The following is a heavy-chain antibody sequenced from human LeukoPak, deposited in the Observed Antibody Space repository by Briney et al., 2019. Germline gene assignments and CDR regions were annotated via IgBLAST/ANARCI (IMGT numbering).Heavy chain of an antibody. CDR1: GFTFSSYS. CDR2: ISSSSSTI. V-gene: IGHV3-48*02. Sequence: AGGSLRLSCAASGFTFSSYSMNWVRQAPGKGLEWVSYISSSSSTIYYADSVKGRFTISRDNAKNSLYLQMNSLRDEDTAVYYCARLYYYDSSGYYYWDYWGQGTLVTVSS. CDR3: ARLYYYDSSGYYYWDY. D-gene: IGHD3-22*01. J-gene: IGHJ4*02.